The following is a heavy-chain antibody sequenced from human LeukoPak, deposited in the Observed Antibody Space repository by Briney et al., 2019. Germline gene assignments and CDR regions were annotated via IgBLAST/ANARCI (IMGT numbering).Heavy chain of an antibody. Sequence: GGSLRLSCVASGFTISGHAMSWVRQAPAKGLEWVSITVAGYSETHYADSVRGRFTISRDDSSNTLSLEMNSLRADDTGTYYCVKDFCRGGNCPFPFFDSWGQGTVVTVSS. CDR1: GFTISGHA. CDR3: VKDFCRGGNCPFPFFDS. J-gene: IGHJ4*02. V-gene: IGHV3-23*01. CDR2: TVAGYSET. D-gene: IGHD4-23*01.